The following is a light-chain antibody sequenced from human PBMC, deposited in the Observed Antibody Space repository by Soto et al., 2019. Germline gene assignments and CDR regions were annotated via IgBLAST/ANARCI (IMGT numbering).Light chain of an antibody. V-gene: IGKV1-39*01. CDR2: AAS. CDR3: QQTYSIPYT. CDR1: QSISNY. J-gene: IGKJ2*01. Sequence: DIQMTQFPSSLSASVGDRVTITCRASQSISNYLNWYRQRPGKAPELLIFAASTLQRGAPSRFSGSESGSDFTLTISSLQPEDFATYYCQQTYSIPYTFGQVSNLDIK.